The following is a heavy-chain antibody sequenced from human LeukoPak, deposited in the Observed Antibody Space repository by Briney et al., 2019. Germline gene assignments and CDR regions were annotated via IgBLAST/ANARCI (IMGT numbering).Heavy chain of an antibody. V-gene: IGHV1-18*01. CDR3: ARGVTYSSSWYVGYYYYYYMDV. J-gene: IGHJ6*03. CDR2: ISAYNGNT. D-gene: IGHD6-13*01. CDR1: GYTFTSYG. Sequence: ASVKVSCKASGYTFTSYGISWVRQAPGQGLEWMGWISAYNGNTNYAQKLQGRVTMTTDTSTSTAYMELRSLRSDDTAVYYCARGVTYSSSWYVGYYYYYYMDVWGKGTTVTISS.